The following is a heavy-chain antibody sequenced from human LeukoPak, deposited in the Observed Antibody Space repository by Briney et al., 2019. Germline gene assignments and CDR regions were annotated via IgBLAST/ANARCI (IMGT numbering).Heavy chain of an antibody. Sequence: GASVKVSCKASGYTFTGYYMHWVRQAPGQGLEWMGWINPNSGGTNYAQKFQGWVTMTRDTSISTAYMELSRLRSDDTAVYYCARGAITMVRGVIIPMPDAFDIWGQGTMVTVSS. D-gene: IGHD3-10*01. V-gene: IGHV1-2*04. CDR1: GYTFTGYY. CDR2: INPNSGGT. CDR3: ARGAITMVRGVIIPMPDAFDI. J-gene: IGHJ3*02.